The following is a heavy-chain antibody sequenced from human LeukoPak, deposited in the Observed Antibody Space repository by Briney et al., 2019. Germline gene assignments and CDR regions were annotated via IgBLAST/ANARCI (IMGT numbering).Heavy chain of an antibody. D-gene: IGHD2-2*01. Sequence: GASVKVSCRASGYTFTDYFVHWVRQAPGQGLEWMGRISPNSGDTHYARKFLGRITMTRDTSISAAYMELSSLRSDDTAVYYCARDDVRTGIVLIPWETNYGIDVWGQGTTVTVSS. CDR3: ARDDVRTGIVLIPWETNYGIDV. CDR2: ISPNSGDT. J-gene: IGHJ6*02. CDR1: GYTFTDYF. V-gene: IGHV1-2*06.